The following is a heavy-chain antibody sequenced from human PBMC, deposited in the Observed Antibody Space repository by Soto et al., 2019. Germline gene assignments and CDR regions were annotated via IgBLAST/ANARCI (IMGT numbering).Heavy chain of an antibody. CDR1: GYTLSRYY. V-gene: IGHV1-46*01. J-gene: IGHJ4*02. CDR3: ARVGYYYDSSGPLDY. CDR2: INPSGGST. Sequence: ALLKVYWKASGYTLSRYYMHWVRQEHRQGLEWMGIINPSGGSTSYAQKFQGRVTMTRDTSTSTVYMELSSLRSEDTAVYYCARVGYYYDSSGPLDYWGQGTLVTVSS. D-gene: IGHD3-22*01.